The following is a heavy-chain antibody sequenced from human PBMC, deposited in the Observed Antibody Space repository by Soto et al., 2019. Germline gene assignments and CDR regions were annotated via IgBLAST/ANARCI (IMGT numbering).Heavy chain of an antibody. CDR1: GFSLSSTEMG. J-gene: IGHJ4*02. Sequence: QVTLKESGPVLVKPTETLTLTCTVSGFSLSSTEMGVRWIRPPPGKALEWLAHIFSHDEKSYSTSLKSRLTISKDTSKSQVVLTMTNMDPVDTATYYCARIRGGFGGDYWGQGTLVTVSA. V-gene: IGHV2-26*01. CDR2: IFSHDEK. D-gene: IGHD3-10*01. CDR3: ARIRGGFGGDY.